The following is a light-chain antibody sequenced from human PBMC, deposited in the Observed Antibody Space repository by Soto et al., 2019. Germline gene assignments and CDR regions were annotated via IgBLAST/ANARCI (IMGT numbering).Light chain of an antibody. J-gene: IGLJ2*01. CDR3: GTWDSSLSAGRMV. Sequence: QSVLTQPPSVSAAPGQKVTISCSGSSSNIGNNYVSWYQQLPGTAPKLLIYDNNKRPSGIPDRFSGSESGTSATLGITGLQTGDEADYYCGTWDSSLSAGRMVFGGGTKLTVL. V-gene: IGLV1-51*01. CDR2: DNN. CDR1: SSNIGNNY.